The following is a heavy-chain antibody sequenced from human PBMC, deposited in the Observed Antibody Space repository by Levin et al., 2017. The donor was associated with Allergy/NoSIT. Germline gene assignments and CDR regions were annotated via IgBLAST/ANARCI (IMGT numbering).Heavy chain of an antibody. V-gene: IGHV1-8*01. J-gene: IGHJ6*02. CDR1: GYTFNNYD. CDR3: ARNETMVSRYYGLDV. CDR2: MNPSSGKT. D-gene: IGHD1-1*01. Sequence: PGESLKISCKASGYTFNNYDINWVRQATGQGLEWLGWMNPSSGKTGYAQKFQGRVTMTRDTSISTAYLELSRLTSDDTAVYYCARNETMVSRYYGLDVWGQGTTVTVSS.